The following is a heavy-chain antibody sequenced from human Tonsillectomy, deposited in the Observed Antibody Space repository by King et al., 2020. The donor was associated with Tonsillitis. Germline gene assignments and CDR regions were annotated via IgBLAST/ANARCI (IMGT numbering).Heavy chain of an antibody. CDR3: ARHLYDMTTLDS. Sequence: VQLQESGPGLVKPSETLSLTCTVSGGSITSYYWSWIRPPPGKGLEWIGYIYYSGSTYYNPSLKSRVTISLGTSKKEFSLKLSSVTAADTAVYYCARHLYDMTTLDSWGQGTLVTVSS. CDR2: IYYSGST. CDR1: GGSITSYY. J-gene: IGHJ4*02. D-gene: IGHD3-9*01. V-gene: IGHV4-59*08.